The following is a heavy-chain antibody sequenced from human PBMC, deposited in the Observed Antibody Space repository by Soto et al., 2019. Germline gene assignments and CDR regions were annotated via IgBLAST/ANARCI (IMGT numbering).Heavy chain of an antibody. CDR3: ASGVSIQLGAH. J-gene: IGHJ4*02. D-gene: IGHD5-18*01. CDR2: VNHSVIT. Sequence: SETLSLTCVVYCGSFSGYYWIWIRQPPGKGLYCIGEVNHSVITXXXPWRKIRXXISGDRSKNHXSLKRXAVTGAYAAVYYCASGVSIQLGAHWGQGTLVTVSS. CDR1: CGSFSGYY. V-gene: IGHV4-34*01.